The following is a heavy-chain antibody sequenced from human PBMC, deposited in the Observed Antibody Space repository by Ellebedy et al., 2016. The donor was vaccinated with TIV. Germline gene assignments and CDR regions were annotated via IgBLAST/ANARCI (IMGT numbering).Heavy chain of an antibody. V-gene: IGHV4-59*01. J-gene: IGHJ6*02. D-gene: IGHD3-3*01. CDR2: IYYSGST. Sequence: SETLSLXXTVSGGSISSYYWSWIRQPPGKGLAWIGYIYYSGSTNYNPSLKSRVTISVDTSKNQFSLKLSSVTAADTAVYYCARDYTIFGVVSHYYYGMDVWGQGTTVTVSS. CDR3: ARDYTIFGVVSHYYYGMDV. CDR1: GGSISSYY.